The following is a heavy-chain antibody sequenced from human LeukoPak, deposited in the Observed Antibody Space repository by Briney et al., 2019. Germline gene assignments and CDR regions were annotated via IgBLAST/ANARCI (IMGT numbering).Heavy chain of an antibody. V-gene: IGHV4-34*01. J-gene: IGHJ5*02. D-gene: IGHD6-6*01. CDR1: GGSFSGYY. CDR2: INHSGST. Sequence: KPSETLSLTCAVYGGSFSGYYWSWIRQPPGKGLEWIGEINHSGSTNYNPSLKSRVTISVDTSKNQFSLKLSSVTAADTAVYYCARTIAARPRRRDPWVQGSLVTVSS. CDR3: ARTIAARPRRRDP.